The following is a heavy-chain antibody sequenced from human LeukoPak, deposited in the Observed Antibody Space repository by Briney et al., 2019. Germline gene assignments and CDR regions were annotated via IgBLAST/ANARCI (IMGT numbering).Heavy chain of an antibody. CDR3: ARVGEGGTGPKTGLDP. Sequence: SETLSLTCTVSGGSISSGSYYWSWIRQPAVKGLEWIGRIYTSGSTNYNPSLKSRVTISVDTSKNQFSLKLSSVTAADTAVYYCARVGEGGTGPKTGLDPWGQGTLVTVSS. CDR2: IYTSGST. J-gene: IGHJ5*02. CDR1: GGSISSGSYY. V-gene: IGHV4-61*02. D-gene: IGHD3-10*01.